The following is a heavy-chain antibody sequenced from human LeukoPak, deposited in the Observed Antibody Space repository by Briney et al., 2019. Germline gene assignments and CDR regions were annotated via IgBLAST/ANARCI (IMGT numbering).Heavy chain of an antibody. Sequence: SETLSLSCAVSGYSISSGYYWGWIRQPPGQGLEWIGSIFHSGSTYYNPSLKRRFNMSVDTSKNQIALKLSSVTATDTAVYYCARASGSYGSGSYYYYGMNVWGKGATVTVSS. CDR2: IFHSGST. J-gene: IGHJ6*04. CDR3: ARASGSYGSGSYYYYGMNV. CDR1: GYSISSGYY. D-gene: IGHD3-10*01. V-gene: IGHV4-38-2*01.